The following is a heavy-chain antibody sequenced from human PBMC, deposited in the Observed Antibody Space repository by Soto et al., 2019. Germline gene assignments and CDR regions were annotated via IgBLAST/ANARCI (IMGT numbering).Heavy chain of an antibody. CDR2: INHSGST. Sequence: LSLTCAVYGGSFSGYYWSWIRQPPGKGLEWIGEINHSGSTNYNPSLKSRVTISVDTSKNQFSLKLSSVTAADTAVYYCAREEANWFDPWGQGTLVTVSS. CDR3: AREEANWFDP. CDR1: GGSFSGYY. V-gene: IGHV4-34*01. J-gene: IGHJ5*02.